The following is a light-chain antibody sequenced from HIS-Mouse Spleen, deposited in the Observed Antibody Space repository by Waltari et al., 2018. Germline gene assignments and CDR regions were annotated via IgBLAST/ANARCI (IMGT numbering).Light chain of an antibody. Sequence: QSALTQPASVSGSPGQSITISCTGTSRDVGSYTLVSWYQQHPGKAPQLMIYEGSKRPSGVSNRFSGSKSGNTASLTISGLQAEDEADYYCCSYAGSSTWVFGGGTELTVL. CDR3: CSYAGSSTWV. V-gene: IGLV2-23*01. CDR2: EGS. J-gene: IGLJ3*02. CDR1: SRDVGSYTL.